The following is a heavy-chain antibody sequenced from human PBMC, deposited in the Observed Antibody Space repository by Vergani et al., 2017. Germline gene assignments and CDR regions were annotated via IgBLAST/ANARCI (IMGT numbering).Heavy chain of an antibody. D-gene: IGHD2-21*01. J-gene: IGHJ6*03. CDR2: VKQDGSDK. CDR3: ARVRYYCSGDCHPGEYYYYMDV. V-gene: IGHV3-7*01. Sequence: EVQLLESGGSLKQPGGSVRLSCAASGFTFSTYAMHWVRQAPGKGLEWVANVKQDGSDKYYVDSVKGRFTISRDNAKNILYLEMKGLRAEDTALYYCARVRYYCSGDCHPGEYYYYMDVWGKGTTVTVSS. CDR1: GFTFSTYA.